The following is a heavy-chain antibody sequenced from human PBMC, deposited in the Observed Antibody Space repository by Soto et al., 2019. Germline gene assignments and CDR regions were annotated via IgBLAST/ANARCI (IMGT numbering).Heavy chain of an antibody. CDR1: GFSLSNARMG. J-gene: IGHJ4*02. CDR3: AHRLCFALGGQSLAFDY. D-gene: IGHD2-8*02. V-gene: IGHV2-5*01. Sequence: QSGPTLVNPTETLTLTCTVSGFSLSNARMGVSWIRQPPGEALEWLALFYWNDDKRYSPSLKSRLSITKDTSKSQVVLAMTDVDPVDTATYYCAHRLCFALGGQSLAFDYWGQGILVTVSS. CDR2: FYWNDDK.